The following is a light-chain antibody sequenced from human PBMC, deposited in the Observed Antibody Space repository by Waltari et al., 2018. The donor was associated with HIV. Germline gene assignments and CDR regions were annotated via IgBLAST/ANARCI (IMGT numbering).Light chain of an antibody. CDR3: MQALHSPMLT. CDR2: LGS. J-gene: IGKJ4*01. CDR1: QGLLYYKGYNY. Sequence: EIVVTQSPLSLPVTPGEPASISCRSSQGLLYYKGYNYLDWYLQRPGQSPQLLIYLGSNRASGVPDRFSGSGSGTDFTLKISRVEAEDVGVYYCMQALHSPMLTFGGGTKVEIK. V-gene: IGKV2-28*01.